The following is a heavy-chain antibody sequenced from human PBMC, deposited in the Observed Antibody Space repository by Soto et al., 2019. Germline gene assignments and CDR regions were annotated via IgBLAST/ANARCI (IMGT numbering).Heavy chain of an antibody. V-gene: IGHV4-59*01. J-gene: IGHJ4*01. CDR2: IYYSGRT. D-gene: IGHD5-12*01. Sequence: SETLSLTCTVSGGAMYAYYWSWIRQPPGKGLEWIGDIYYSGRTNYNPFLKSRVTISVDTSKSQFSLSLRSVTAADTAVYYCARGGHDFAFDYWGHGGLVTVSS. CDR3: ARGGHDFAFDY. CDR1: GGAMYAYY.